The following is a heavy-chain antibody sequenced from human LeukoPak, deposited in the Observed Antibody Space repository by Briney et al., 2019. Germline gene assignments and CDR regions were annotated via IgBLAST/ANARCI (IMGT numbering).Heavy chain of an antibody. CDR1: GFTFSSYW. V-gene: IGHV3-7*01. CDR2: IKQDGSEK. D-gene: IGHD3-10*01. Sequence: PGGSLRLSCAASGFTFSSYWMSWVRQAPGKGLEWVANIKQDGSEKYYVDSVKGRFTIPRDNAKNSLYLQMNSLRAEDTAVYYCARDLPRGVRGAIHYWGQGTLVTVSS. J-gene: IGHJ4*02. CDR3: ARDLPRGVRGAIHY.